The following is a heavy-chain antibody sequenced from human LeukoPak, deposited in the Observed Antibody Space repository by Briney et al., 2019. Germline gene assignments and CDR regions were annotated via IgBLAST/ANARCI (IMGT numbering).Heavy chain of an antibody. D-gene: IGHD6-19*01. Sequence: SETLSLTCTVSGGSISSYYWSWIRQPAGKGLEWIGRIYTSGSTNYNPSLKSRVTMSVDTSNNQFSLKLSSVTAADTAVYYCARDLRPGYSSFDRNAFDIWGQGTMVTVSS. V-gene: IGHV4-4*07. CDR1: GGSISSYY. J-gene: IGHJ3*02. CDR2: IYTSGST. CDR3: ARDLRPGYSSFDRNAFDI.